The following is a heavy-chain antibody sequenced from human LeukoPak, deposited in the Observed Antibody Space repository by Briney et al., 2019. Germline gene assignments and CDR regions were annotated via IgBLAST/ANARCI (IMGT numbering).Heavy chain of an antibody. V-gene: IGHV3-43*01. D-gene: IGHD3-10*01. CDR3: AKEDYYGSGGWVDY. CDR2: ISWDGGST. Sequence: GGSLRLSCAASGFTFDDYTMHWVRQAPGKGLEWVSLISWDGGSTYYADSVKGRFTISRDNSKNSLYLQMNSLRTEDTALYYCAKEDYYGSGGWVDYWGQGTLVTVSS. J-gene: IGHJ4*02. CDR1: GFTFDDYT.